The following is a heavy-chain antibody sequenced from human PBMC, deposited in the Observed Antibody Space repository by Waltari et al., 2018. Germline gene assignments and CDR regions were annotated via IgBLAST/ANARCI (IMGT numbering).Heavy chain of an antibody. V-gene: IGHV3-7*01. CDR2: IKEDGSEK. CDR1: GFTFSSSW. Sequence: EVQLVESGGGLVQPGGSLRLSCAASGFTFSSSWMDWVRQAPGRGLEWVANIKEDGSEKYYVDSVKGRFIISRDNAKNSLYLQMTSLRVEDTAVYYCSRRLDAWGRGTTVTVSS. CDR3: SRRLDA. J-gene: IGHJ6*02.